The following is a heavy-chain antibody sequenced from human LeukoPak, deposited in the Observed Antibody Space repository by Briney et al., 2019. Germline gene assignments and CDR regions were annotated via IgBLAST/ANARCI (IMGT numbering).Heavy chain of an antibody. D-gene: IGHD2-21*02. J-gene: IGHJ4*02. CDR3: ARRLHYYDF. V-gene: IGHV4-39*01. Sequence: SETLTLTCSVSGGSIISSRDHWDWIRQPSGQELEWIVSVHYSGTPNYNPSRKIRVTISVDTSETQFSLKVTAVTAADTAAYYCARRLHYYDFGGQGTLVTVSS. CDR1: GGSIISSRDH. CDR2: VHYSGTP.